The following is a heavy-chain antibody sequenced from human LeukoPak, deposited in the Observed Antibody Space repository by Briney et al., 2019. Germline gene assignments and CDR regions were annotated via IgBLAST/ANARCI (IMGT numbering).Heavy chain of an antibody. V-gene: IGHV3-21*04. J-gene: IGHJ4*02. D-gene: IGHD3-10*01. CDR2: ISSSSSYI. CDR1: GFTFSNAW. Sequence: GGSLRLSCAASGFTFSNAWMSWVRQAPGKGLEWVSSISSSSSYIYYADSVKGRFTISRDNAKNSLYLQMNSLRAEDTAVYYCAKDRGIISDYWGQGTLVTVSS. CDR3: AKDRGIISDY.